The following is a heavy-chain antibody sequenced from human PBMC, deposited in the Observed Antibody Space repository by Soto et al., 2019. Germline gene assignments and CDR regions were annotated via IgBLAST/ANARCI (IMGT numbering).Heavy chain of an antibody. CDR1: EFTFSTYP. Sequence: PGGSLRLSCAASEFTFSTYPMHWVRQAPGKGLEWVAVISYDETNKYYADSVKGRFTISRDNSKNTLYLQMNNLSADDTAVYYCARGASDFWGAYPEIHFFDYWGHGTLVTVPS. D-gene: IGHD3-3*01. CDR3: ARGASDFWGAYPEIHFFDY. CDR2: ISYDETNK. V-gene: IGHV3-30-3*01. J-gene: IGHJ4*01.